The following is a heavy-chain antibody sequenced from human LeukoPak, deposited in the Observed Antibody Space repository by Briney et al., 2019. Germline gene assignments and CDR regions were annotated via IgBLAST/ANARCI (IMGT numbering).Heavy chain of an antibody. V-gene: IGHV3-7*01. D-gene: IGHD1-1*01. CDR3: ATPTAGTWHFDY. CDR1: GFTFSSYW. Sequence: GGSLRLSCAASGFTFSSYWMTWVRQAPGKGLEWVANIRQDASERYYVDSVKGRFTISRDNAKNSLYLQMNSLRAEDTAVYYCATPTAGTWHFDYWGQGTLVTVSS. CDR2: IRQDASER. J-gene: IGHJ4*02.